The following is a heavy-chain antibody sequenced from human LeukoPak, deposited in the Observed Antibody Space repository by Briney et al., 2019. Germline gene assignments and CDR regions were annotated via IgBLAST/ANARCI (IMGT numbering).Heavy chain of an antibody. CDR3: VVSVQAGAIPAFDC. CDR1: TFTGHN. D-gene: IGHD3-22*01. V-gene: IGHV1-2*02. CDR2: INPTSGGI. J-gene: IGHJ4*02. Sequence: ASVKVSCKHTFTGHNIHWVRQAPGQGLEFVGWINPTSGGIKYAQKFQGRVTMTRDTSINTVYMELSSLTSDDAALYYCVVSVQAGAIPAFDCWGRGTPVTVSP.